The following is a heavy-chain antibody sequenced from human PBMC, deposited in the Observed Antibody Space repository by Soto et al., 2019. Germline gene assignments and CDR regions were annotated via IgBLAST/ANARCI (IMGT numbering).Heavy chain of an antibody. J-gene: IGHJ5*02. D-gene: IGHD3-16*02. CDR2: IYYSGST. V-gene: IGHV4-39*01. CDR3: ARLAVSIGP. CDR1: GGSISSSSYY. Sequence: QLQLQESGPGLVKPSETLSLTCTVSGGSISSSSYYWGWIRQPPGKGLEWIGSIYYSGSTYYNPSPKGRVTISVDTSKNQFSLKLSSVTAADTAVYYCARLAVSIGPWGQGTLVTVSS.